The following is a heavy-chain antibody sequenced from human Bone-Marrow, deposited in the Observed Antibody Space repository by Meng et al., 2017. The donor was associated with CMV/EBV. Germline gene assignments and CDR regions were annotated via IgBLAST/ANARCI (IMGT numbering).Heavy chain of an antibody. Sequence: SGFTFSSYWMRWVRQAPGKGLEWVANIKQDGSEKYYVDPVKGRFTISRDNAKNSLYLQMNSLRAEDTAVYYCARGVRGYSYLNYFDYWGQGTLVTVSS. CDR2: IKQDGSEK. CDR1: GFTFSSYW. V-gene: IGHV3-7*01. J-gene: IGHJ4*02. CDR3: ARGVRGYSYLNYFDY. D-gene: IGHD5-18*01.